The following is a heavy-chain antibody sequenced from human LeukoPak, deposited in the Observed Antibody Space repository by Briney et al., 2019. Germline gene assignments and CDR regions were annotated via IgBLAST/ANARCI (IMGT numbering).Heavy chain of an antibody. Sequence: HPGGSLRLSCAASGFTFSSYWMSWVRQAPGKGLEWVANIKQDGSEKYYVDSVKGRFTISRDNAKNSLCLQMNSLRAEDTAVYYCARDVTEYQLLWRFYYYYYMDVWGKGTTVTVSS. CDR1: GFTFSSYW. J-gene: IGHJ6*03. V-gene: IGHV3-7*01. CDR2: IKQDGSEK. D-gene: IGHD2-2*01. CDR3: ARDVTEYQLLWRFYYYYYMDV.